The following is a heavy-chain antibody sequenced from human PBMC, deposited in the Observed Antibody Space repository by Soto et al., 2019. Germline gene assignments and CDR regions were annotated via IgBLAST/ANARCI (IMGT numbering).Heavy chain of an antibody. CDR2: IWYDGSNK. CDR3: ARSPPGVAGRYYFDF. J-gene: IGHJ4*01. D-gene: IGHD6-13*01. V-gene: IGHV3-33*01. CDR1: GFAFSTYG. Sequence: QVQLVESGGGVVQPGRSLRLSCAASGFAFSTYGMHWVRQTPGKGLEWVALIWYDGSNKYYADSVKGRFAISRDNSKNSLYLQMHSLRAEDTAVYFCARSPPGVAGRYYFDFWGHGTVVTVSS.